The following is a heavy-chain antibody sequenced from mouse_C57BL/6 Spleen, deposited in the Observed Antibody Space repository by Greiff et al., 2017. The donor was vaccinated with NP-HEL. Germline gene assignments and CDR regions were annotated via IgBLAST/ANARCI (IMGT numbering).Heavy chain of an antibody. CDR1: GYAFTNYL. CDR3: ARSGGGAMDY. V-gene: IGHV1-54*01. CDR2: INPGSGGT. Sequence: VQLQQSGAELVRPGTSVKVSCKASGYAFTNYLIEWVKQRPGQGLEWIGVINPGSGGTNYNEKFKGKATLTADKSSSTAYMQPSSLTSEDSAVYFCARSGGGAMDYWGQGTSVTVSS. J-gene: IGHJ4*01.